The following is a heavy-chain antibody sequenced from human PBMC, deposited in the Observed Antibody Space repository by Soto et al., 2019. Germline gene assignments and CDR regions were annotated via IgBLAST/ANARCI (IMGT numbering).Heavy chain of an antibody. CDR1: GGTFSSYA. V-gene: IGHV1-69*01. CDR3: ARGYCSSTSCLFPFDY. D-gene: IGHD2-2*01. CDR2: IIPIFGTA. Sequence: QVQLVQSGAEVKKPGSSVKVSCKASGGTFSSYAISWVRQAPGQGLEWMGGIIPIFGTANYAQKFQGRVTITAEESTSKAYMELSRLRSEDTAVYYCARGYCSSTSCLFPFDYWGQGTLVTVSS. J-gene: IGHJ4*02.